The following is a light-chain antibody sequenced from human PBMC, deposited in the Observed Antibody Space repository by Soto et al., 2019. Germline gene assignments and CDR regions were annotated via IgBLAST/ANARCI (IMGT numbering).Light chain of an antibody. CDR3: QQSYSTPLT. CDR2: AAS. J-gene: IGKJ4*01. Sequence: DKPMTQSPSSLSASIGDRVTITCRASRSVDNYLNWYQQKPGTAPKLLIYAASTLQSGVPSRFSGSGSGTDFTLTISSLQPEDFATYYCQQSYSTPLTFGGGTKVEIK. V-gene: IGKV1-39*01. CDR1: RSVDNY.